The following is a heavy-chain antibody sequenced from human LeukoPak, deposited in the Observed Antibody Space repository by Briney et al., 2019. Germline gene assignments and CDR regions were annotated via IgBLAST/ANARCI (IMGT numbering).Heavy chain of an antibody. J-gene: IGHJ4*02. CDR1: GYTFTSYG. D-gene: IGHD2-2*01. V-gene: IGHV1-18*01. Sequence: ASVKVSCKASGYTFTSYGISWVRQAPGQGLEWMGWISAYNGNTNYAQKLQGRVTMTTDTSTSTAYMELRSLRSDDTAVYYCARSVKNTSPIANFDYWGQGTWSPSPQ. CDR2: ISAYNGNT. CDR3: ARSVKNTSPIANFDY.